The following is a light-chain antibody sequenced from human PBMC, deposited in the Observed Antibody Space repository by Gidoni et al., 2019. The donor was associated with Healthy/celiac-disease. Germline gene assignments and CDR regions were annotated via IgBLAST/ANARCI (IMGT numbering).Light chain of an antibody. CDR3: SSYTSSSTLV. J-gene: IGLJ2*01. CDR1: SSDVGGYNY. CDR2: DVS. Sequence: QSALTQPASLSGSPGQSITISCTGTSSDVGGYNYVSWYQQPPGKAPKLMIYDVSNRPSGVSSRFSGSKSGNTASLTISGLQAEDEADYYCSSYTSSSTLVFGGGTKLTVL. V-gene: IGLV2-14*03.